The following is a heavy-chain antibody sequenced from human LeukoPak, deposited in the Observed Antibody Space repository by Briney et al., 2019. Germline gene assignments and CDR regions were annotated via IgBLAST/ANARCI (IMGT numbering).Heavy chain of an antibody. CDR1: GYTLTELS. V-gene: IGHV1-24*01. Sequence: ASVKVSCKVSGYTLTELSMHWVRQAPGKGLEWMGGFDPEDGETIYAQKFQGRVTMTEDTSTDTAYMELSSLRSDDTAVYYCARDLKRSRARWENLGFDPWGQGTLVTVSS. J-gene: IGHJ5*02. CDR2: FDPEDGET. D-gene: IGHD1-26*01. CDR3: ARDLKRSRARWENLGFDP.